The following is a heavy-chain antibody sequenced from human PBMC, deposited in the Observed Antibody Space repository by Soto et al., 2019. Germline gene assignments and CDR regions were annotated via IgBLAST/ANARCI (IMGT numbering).Heavy chain of an antibody. Sequence: EVQLVESGGGLVQPGGSLRLSCAASGFTSSLYSMSWVRQAPGKGLEWVSYISRSSTGIHYADSVKGRFTISRDDATNSMHLQMNSRRDGDTAVYYCARAGTWGLDVCGQGTTGSISS. D-gene: IGHD6-19*01. J-gene: IGHJ6*02. CDR1: GFTSSLYS. CDR3: ARAGTWGLDV. V-gene: IGHV3-48*02. CDR2: ISRSSTGI.